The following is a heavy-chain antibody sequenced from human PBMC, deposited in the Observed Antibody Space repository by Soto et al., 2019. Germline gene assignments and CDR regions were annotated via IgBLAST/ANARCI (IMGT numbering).Heavy chain of an antibody. CDR2: ISGSGGST. Sequence: EVQLLESGGGLVQPGGSLRLSCAASGFTFSSYAMSWVRQAPGKGLEWVSAISGSGGSTYYADSVKGRFTISRDNSKNTLYQQMNSLRAEDTAVYYCAKDRGYSYGYGWFDYWGQGTLVTVSS. V-gene: IGHV3-23*01. CDR3: AKDRGYSYGYGWFDY. J-gene: IGHJ4*02. CDR1: GFTFSSYA. D-gene: IGHD5-18*01.